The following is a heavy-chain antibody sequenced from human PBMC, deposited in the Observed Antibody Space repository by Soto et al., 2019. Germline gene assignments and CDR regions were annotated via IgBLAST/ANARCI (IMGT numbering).Heavy chain of an antibody. CDR3: ARSDRAVADY. V-gene: IGHV3-30-3*01. J-gene: IGHJ4*02. CDR2: ISYDGSNK. D-gene: IGHD6-19*01. Sequence: GGSLRLSCAASGFTFSSYAMHWVRQAPGKGLEWVAVISYDGSNKYYADSVKGRFTISRDNSKNTLYLQMNSLRAEDTAVYYCARSDRAVADYWGQGTLVTVSS. CDR1: GFTFSSYA.